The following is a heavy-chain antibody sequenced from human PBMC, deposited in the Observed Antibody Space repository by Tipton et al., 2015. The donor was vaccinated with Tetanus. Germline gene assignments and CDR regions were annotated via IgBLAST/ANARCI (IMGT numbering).Heavy chain of an antibody. V-gene: IGHV4-59*01. Sequence: TLSLTCEVSGGSFSDYYWSWIRQTPGKRLEWIGYITYSSRTKYNPSLTSRVTLSLEASKNEFSLRLSSVTAADTAVYHCARVKVSVYGTQVDYFLDSWGQGTLVTVSS. CDR1: GGSFSDYY. CDR2: ITYSSRT. D-gene: IGHD2/OR15-2a*01. CDR3: ARVKVSVYGTQVDYFLDS. J-gene: IGHJ4*02.